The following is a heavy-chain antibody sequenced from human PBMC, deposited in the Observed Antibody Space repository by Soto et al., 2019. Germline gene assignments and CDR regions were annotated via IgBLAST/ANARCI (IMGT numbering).Heavy chain of an antibody. J-gene: IGHJ5*02. D-gene: IGHD2-15*01. CDR2: INHSGST. Sequence: SESRSLTCAVYGGSFSGYYWSWIRQPPWKGLEWIGEINHSGSTNYNPSLKSRVTLSVDTSKNQFSLKLKSVTAADTAVYYCARTPGTWGQGTLVTVSS. CDR1: GGSFSGYY. V-gene: IGHV4-34*01. CDR3: ARTPGT.